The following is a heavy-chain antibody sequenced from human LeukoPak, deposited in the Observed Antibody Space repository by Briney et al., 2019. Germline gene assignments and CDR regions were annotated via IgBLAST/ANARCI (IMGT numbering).Heavy chain of an antibody. Sequence: ASVKVSCKASGYSFTSYGITWVRQAPGQGLEWMGWISAYNGNTKYAQKLQGRVTMPTDSSTTTAYMELRSLGSDDTAVYYCARDHYYDTSGYDCWGQGTLVTVSS. J-gene: IGHJ4*02. CDR1: GYSFTSYG. D-gene: IGHD3-22*01. CDR3: ARDHYYDTSGYDC. CDR2: ISAYNGNT. V-gene: IGHV1-18*01.